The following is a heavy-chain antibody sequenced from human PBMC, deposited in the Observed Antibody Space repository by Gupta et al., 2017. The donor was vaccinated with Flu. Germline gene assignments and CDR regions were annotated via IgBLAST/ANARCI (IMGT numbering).Heavy chain of an antibody. V-gene: IGHV5-51*01. J-gene: IGHJ1*01. D-gene: IGHD3-16*01. CDR2: IYPGDSET. Sequence: EVQLVQPGVEVKKPGEPLKISCKGFGYSFRSYWIGWVRQRPGTGLELMALIYPGDSETRYNPSFQGQVRISADKSSSTAHLQWSSLKASDSGMYYCVRESGQNSYVPGYWGQGTLVTVSS. CDR1: GYSFRSYW. CDR3: VRESGQNSYVPGY.